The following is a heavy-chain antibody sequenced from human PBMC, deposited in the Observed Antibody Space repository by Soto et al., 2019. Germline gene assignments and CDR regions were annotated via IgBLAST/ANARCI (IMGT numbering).Heavy chain of an antibody. CDR1: GFSVSFSSYW. CDR3: ARDQGYSSSK. J-gene: IGHJ4*02. D-gene: IGHD6-19*01. Sequence: PGGSPRLSCAASGFSVSFSSYWMHWVRQAPGKGLVWVSLIKSDGSTTTYADSVKGRFTISRDNAKNTLYLQMNSLRVEDTAVYYCARDQGYSSSKWGQGTLVTVSS. CDR2: IKSDGSTT. V-gene: IGHV3-74*01.